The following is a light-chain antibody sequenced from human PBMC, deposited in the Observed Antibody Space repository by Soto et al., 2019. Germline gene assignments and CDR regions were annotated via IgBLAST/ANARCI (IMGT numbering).Light chain of an antibody. Sequence: EIVMTQSPVTLSVSPGERATLSRRASQGIGSHLAWYQRKPGQPPRLLIYGASIRATDVPARFTGGGSGTEFTLTIDSLQSEDAAHYYCQQCETWPTWTFGQGTEVEIK. V-gene: IGKV3-15*01. CDR1: QGIGSH. CDR3: QQCETWPTWT. CDR2: GAS. J-gene: IGKJ1*01.